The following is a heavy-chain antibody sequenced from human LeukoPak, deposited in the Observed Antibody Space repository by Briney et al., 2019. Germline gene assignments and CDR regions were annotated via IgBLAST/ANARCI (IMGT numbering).Heavy chain of an antibody. D-gene: IGHD3-16*01. J-gene: IGHJ4*02. CDR3: ARFDWGHFDY. Sequence: GASVKVSCRASGGTFSRFTISWVRQAPGQGFEWMGGITPIFGTANFAQKFQGRVSITAGESTSTAFMELSSLRSEDTAVYYCARFDWGHFDYWGQGTLVTVSS. V-gene: IGHV1-69*13. CDR2: ITPIFGTA. CDR1: GGTFSRFT.